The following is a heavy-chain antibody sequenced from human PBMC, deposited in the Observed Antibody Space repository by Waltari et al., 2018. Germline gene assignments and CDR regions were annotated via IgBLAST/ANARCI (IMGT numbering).Heavy chain of an antibody. J-gene: IGHJ4*02. CDR2: IYYSGST. D-gene: IGHD2-15*01. CDR3: ARGSGGSCYSG. V-gene: IGHV4-39*07. CDR1: GGSISSSSYY. Sequence: QLQLQESGPGLVKPSETLSLTCTVSGGSISSSSYYWGWIRQPPGKGLEWMGSIYYSGSTSSNPSLKSRVTISVDTSKNQFSLKLSSVTAADTAVYYCARGSGGSCYSGWGQGTLVTVSS.